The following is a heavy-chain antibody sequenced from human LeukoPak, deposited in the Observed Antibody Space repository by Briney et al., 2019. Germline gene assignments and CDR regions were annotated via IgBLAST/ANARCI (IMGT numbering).Heavy chain of an antibody. CDR3: ARVSETEWLYYYYGMDV. Sequence: GESLKISCKASGYTFTSYGISWVRQAPGQGLEWMGWISAYNGNTNYAQKLQGRVTMTTDTSTSTAYMELRSLRSDDTAVYYCARVSETEWLYYYYGMDVWGQGTTVTVSS. V-gene: IGHV1-18*01. CDR1: GYTFTSYG. CDR2: ISAYNGNT. J-gene: IGHJ6*02. D-gene: IGHD5-12*01.